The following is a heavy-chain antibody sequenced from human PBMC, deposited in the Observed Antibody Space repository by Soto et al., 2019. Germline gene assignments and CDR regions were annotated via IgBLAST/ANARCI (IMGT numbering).Heavy chain of an antibody. CDR1: GGSISSSNW. V-gene: IGHV4-4*02. CDR3: ARGVLEGLYRLFGAFDI. Sequence: PSETLSLTCAVSGGSISSSNWWSWVRQPPGKGLEWIGEIYHSGSTNYNPSLKSRVTISVDKSKNQFSLKLSSVTAADTAVYYCARGVLEGLYRLFGAFDISGQGTIVTVSS. J-gene: IGHJ3*02. D-gene: IGHD3-3*01. CDR2: IYHSGST.